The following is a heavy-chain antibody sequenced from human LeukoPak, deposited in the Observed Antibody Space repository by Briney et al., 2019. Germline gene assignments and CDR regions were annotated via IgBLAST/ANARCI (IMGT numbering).Heavy chain of an antibody. V-gene: IGHV3-74*01. Sequence: PEGSLRLSCAASGFTFSTYWMHWVRQAPGKGLMWVSRINDDERRTAHADSVKGRFTISRDNAKSTLYLQMNSLRAEDTAVYYCARGRYHLDSWGQGTLVTVSS. J-gene: IGHJ4*02. CDR2: INDDERRT. D-gene: IGHD3-16*02. CDR3: ARGRYHLDS. CDR1: GFTFSTYW.